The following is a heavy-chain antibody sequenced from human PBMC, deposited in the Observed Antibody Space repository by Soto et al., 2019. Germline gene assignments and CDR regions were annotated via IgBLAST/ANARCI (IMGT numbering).Heavy chain of an antibody. J-gene: IGHJ6*02. Sequence: QVQLVESGGGVVQPGRSLRLSCAASGFTFSSYAMHWVRQAPGKGLEWVAVISYDGSNKYYADSVKGRFTISRDNSKNTVYLQMDRLRGEDTAVYYCARVHGSVTYYGMDVWGQGTTVTVSS. CDR3: ARVHGSVTYYGMDV. D-gene: IGHD3-10*01. CDR1: GFTFSSYA. V-gene: IGHV3-30-3*01. CDR2: ISYDGSNK.